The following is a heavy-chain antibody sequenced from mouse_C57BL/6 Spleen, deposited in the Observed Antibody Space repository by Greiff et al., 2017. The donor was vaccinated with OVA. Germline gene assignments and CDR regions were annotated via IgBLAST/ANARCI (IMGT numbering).Heavy chain of an antibody. CDR3: ARSTAQATGAMDY. D-gene: IGHD3-2*02. Sequence: EVQLQQSGAELVKPGASVKLSCTASGFNIKDYYMHWVKQRTEQGLEWIGRIDPEDGETKYAPKFKGKATITADTSSNTAYLQLSSLTSEDTAVYYCARSTAQATGAMDYWGQGTSVTVSS. CDR2: IDPEDGET. V-gene: IGHV14-2*01. CDR1: GFNIKDYY. J-gene: IGHJ4*01.